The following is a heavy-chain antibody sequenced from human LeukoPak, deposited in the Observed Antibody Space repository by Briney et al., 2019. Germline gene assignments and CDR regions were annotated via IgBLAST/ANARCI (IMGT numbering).Heavy chain of an antibody. J-gene: IGHJ4*02. CDR2: INPNSGGT. CDR1: GYKFTDYY. D-gene: IGHD2-21*01. CDR3: ARVRSLFYFDY. Sequence: ASVKVSCKASGYKFTDYYMHWVRQAPGQGLEWMGWINPNSGGTKYALEFQGRVTMTRDTSINTAYMELNWLRSDDTAVYFCARVRSLFYFDYWGQGTLATVSS. V-gene: IGHV1-2*02.